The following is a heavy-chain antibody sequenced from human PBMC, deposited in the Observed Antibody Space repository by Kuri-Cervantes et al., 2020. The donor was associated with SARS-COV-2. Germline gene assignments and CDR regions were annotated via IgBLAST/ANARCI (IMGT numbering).Heavy chain of an antibody. V-gene: IGHV3-23*01. D-gene: IGHD2/OR15-2a*01. J-gene: IGHJ4*02. Sequence: GESLKISCAASGFTFSSYDMNWVRQAPGKGLEWVSSINNIGNTTYYADSVKGRFTISRDNSRNKLYLQMNSLRAEDTAVYYCARRHTEYNIGLYYFEYWGQGTLVTVSS. CDR3: ARRHTEYNIGLYYFEY. CDR1: GFTFSSYD. CDR2: INNIGNTT.